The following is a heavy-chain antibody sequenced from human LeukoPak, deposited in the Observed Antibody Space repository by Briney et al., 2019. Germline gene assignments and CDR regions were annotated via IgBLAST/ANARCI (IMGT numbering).Heavy chain of an antibody. D-gene: IGHD3-22*01. CDR1: GFTFSSYA. Sequence: GGSLRLSCAASGFTFSSYAMSWVRQAPGKGLEWVSGISWNSGSIGYADSVKGRFTISRDNAKNSLYLQMNSLRAEDTAVYYCARGSVDYYDSSGYGYWGQGTLVTVSS. CDR3: ARGSVDYYDSSGYGY. CDR2: ISWNSGSI. J-gene: IGHJ4*02. V-gene: IGHV3-9*01.